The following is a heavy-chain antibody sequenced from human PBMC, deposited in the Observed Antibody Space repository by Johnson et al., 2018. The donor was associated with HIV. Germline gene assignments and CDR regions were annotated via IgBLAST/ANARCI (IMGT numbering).Heavy chain of an antibody. Sequence: VLLVESGGGLVQPGGSLRLSCAASGFPFHTYWMSWVRQGPGKGLEWVASIKQDGSETSYVDSVKGRFIISRDNAKNSLFLQMNSLSAGDTALYYCVSVVRMPFSSDWKAFHIWGQGTLVSVSS. CDR2: IKQDGSET. D-gene: IGHD6-19*01. CDR3: VSVVRMPFSSDWKAFHI. CDR1: GFPFHTYW. V-gene: IGHV3-7*01. J-gene: IGHJ3*02.